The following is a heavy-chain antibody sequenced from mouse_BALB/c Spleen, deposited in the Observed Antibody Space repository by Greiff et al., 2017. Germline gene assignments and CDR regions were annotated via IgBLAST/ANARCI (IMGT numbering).Heavy chain of an antibody. Sequence: EVHLVESGGGLVKPGGSLKLSCAASGFTFSDFYMYWVRQTPEKRLEWVATISDGGSYTYYPDSVKGRFTISRDNAKNNLYLQMSSLKSEDTAMYYCARAGAGTWYYFDYWGQGTTLTVSS. CDR2: ISDGGSYT. CDR1: GFTFSDFY. J-gene: IGHJ2*01. V-gene: IGHV5-4*02. CDR3: ARAGAGTWYYFDY. D-gene: IGHD3-3*01.